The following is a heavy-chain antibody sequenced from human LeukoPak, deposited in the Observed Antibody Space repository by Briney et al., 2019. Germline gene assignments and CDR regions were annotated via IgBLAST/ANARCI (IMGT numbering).Heavy chain of an antibody. J-gene: IGHJ6*03. CDR2: ISAYNGNT. D-gene: IGHD3-22*01. CDR1: GYTFTSYG. CDR3: ARGATYYYDSSGQYYYMDV. Sequence: ASVKVSCKASGYTFTSYGISWVRQAPGQGLEWMGWISAYNGNTNYAQKLQGRVTMTTDTSTSTAYMELRSLRSDDTAVYYCARGATYYYDSSGQYYYMDVWGKGTTVTVS. V-gene: IGHV1-18*01.